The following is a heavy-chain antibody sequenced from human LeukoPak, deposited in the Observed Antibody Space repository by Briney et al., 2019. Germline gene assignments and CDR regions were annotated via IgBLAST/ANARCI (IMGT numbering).Heavy chain of an antibody. J-gene: IGHJ3*02. CDR1: EGTFNNYD. Sequence: SVKVSCKVSEGTFNNYDFSWVRQAPGQGLEWMGKIIPMFGTPNYARKFQGRVTITTDESTSTVYMELSSLRSEDTAVYYCARGGGGHLEWLAVAAFDTWGQGTMVIVSS. CDR3: ARGGGGHLEWLAVAAFDT. D-gene: IGHD3-3*01. CDR2: IIPMFGTP. V-gene: IGHV1-69*05.